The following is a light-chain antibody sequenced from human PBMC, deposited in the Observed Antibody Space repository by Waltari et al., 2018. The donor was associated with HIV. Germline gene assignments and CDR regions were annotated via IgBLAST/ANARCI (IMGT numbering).Light chain of an antibody. CDR1: SARIYY. J-gene: IGLJ3*02. CDR3: NSRDSSGHWF. CDR2: GEN. V-gene: IGLV3-19*01. Sequence: SSELAQDPAVSVALGQTVRIPCHGHSARIYYAPWYQQNPGQAPVLVVYGENNRPSGIPDRFSGSSSGNTASLTIAGAQAEDEADYYCNSRDSSGHWFFGGGTKVTVL.